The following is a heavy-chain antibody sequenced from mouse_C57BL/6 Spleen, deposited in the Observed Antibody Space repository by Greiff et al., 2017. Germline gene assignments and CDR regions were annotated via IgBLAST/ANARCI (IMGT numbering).Heavy chain of an antibody. Sequence: VQLQQPGAELVKPGASVKMSCKASGYTFTSYWITWVKQRPGQGLEWIGDIYPGSGSTNYNEKFKSKATLTGDTSSSTAYMQLSSLTSEDSAVYYCARGVRYGSSDVWYFDVWGTGTTVTVSS. CDR1: GYTFTSYW. CDR2: IYPGSGST. CDR3: ARGVRYGSSDVWYFDV. D-gene: IGHD1-1*01. V-gene: IGHV1-55*01. J-gene: IGHJ1*03.